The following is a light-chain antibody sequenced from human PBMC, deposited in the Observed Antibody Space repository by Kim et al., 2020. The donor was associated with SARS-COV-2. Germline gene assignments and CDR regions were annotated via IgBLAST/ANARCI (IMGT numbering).Light chain of an antibody. CDR3: SSYTSSSTLVV. V-gene: IGLV2-14*03. J-gene: IGLJ2*01. CDR2: DVS. Sequence: QSALTQPASVSGSPGQSITISCTGTTSDVGRYKYVSWYQQHPGKAPKLMIYDVSNRPSGVSDRFSGSKSGNTASLTISGLQAEDEADYYCSSYTSSSTLVVFGGGTQLTVL. CDR1: TSDVGRYKY.